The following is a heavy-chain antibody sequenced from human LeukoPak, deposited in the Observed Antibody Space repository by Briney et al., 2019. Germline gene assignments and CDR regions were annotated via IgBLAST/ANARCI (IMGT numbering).Heavy chain of an antibody. V-gene: IGHV3-23*01. D-gene: IGHD3-16*02. J-gene: IGHJ4*02. CDR2: ISGSGGST. CDR1: GFTFSSYA. CDR3: AKEGGRIMITFGGVIGDY. Sequence: AGGSLRLSCAASGFTFSSYAMSWVRQAPGKGLEWVSAISGSGGSTYYADPVKGRFTISRDNPKNTLYLQMNSLRAEDTAVYYCAKEGGRIMITFGGVIGDYWGQGTLVTVSS.